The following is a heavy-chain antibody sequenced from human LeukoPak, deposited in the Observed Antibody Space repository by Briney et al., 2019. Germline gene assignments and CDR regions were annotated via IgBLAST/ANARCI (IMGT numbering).Heavy chain of an antibody. J-gene: IGHJ4*02. CDR1: GYTFTSYA. D-gene: IGHD5-18*01. CDR3: ARVRGYSYGYNY. CDR2: INAGNGNT. Sequence: VSVKVSCKASGYTFTSYAMHWVRQAPGQRLEWMGWINAGNGNTKYSQKFQGRVTITRDTSASTAYMELSSLRSEDTAVYYCARVRGYSYGYNYWGQGTLVTVSS. V-gene: IGHV1-3*01.